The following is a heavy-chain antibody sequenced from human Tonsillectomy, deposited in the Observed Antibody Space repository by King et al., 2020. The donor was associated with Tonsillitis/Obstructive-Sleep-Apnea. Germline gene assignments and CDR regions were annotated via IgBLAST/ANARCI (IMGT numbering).Heavy chain of an antibody. Sequence: VQLVESGAEVKKPGASVKVSCKASGYTFTGYYMHWVRQAPGQGLEWMGRINPNSGGTNYAQKFQGRVTMTWDTSISTAYMELSRLRSDDTAVYYCAMSTVMSGAPWYFDIWGRGTLVTVSS. CDR3: AMSTVMSGAPWYFDI. J-gene: IGHJ2*01. V-gene: IGHV1-2*06. CDR2: INPNSGGT. CDR1: GYTFTGYY. D-gene: IGHD4-17*01.